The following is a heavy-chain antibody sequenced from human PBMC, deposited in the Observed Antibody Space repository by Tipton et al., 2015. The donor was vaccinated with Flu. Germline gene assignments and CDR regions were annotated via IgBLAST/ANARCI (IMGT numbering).Heavy chain of an antibody. V-gene: IGHV3-48*03. Sequence: SLRLSCVASGFTFSSYEMNWVRQAPGKGLEWVSYISGGANSIYYADSVKGRFTISRDNAKNSVYLRMNSLRAEDTAVYYCAKQPVSSDDHIESWGQGTLVTVSS. CDR2: ISGGANSI. CDR1: GFTFSSYE. J-gene: IGHJ5*02. D-gene: IGHD6-6*01. CDR3: AKQPVSSDDHIES.